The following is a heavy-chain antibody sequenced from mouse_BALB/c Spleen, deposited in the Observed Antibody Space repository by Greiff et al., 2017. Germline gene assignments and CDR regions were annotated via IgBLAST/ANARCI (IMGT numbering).Heavy chain of an antibody. D-gene: IGHD2-3*01. Sequence: VQLQQSGAELVKPGASVKLSCTASGFNFKDTYMHWVKQRPEQGLEWIGRIDPANGNTKYDPKFQGKATITADTSSNTAYLQLSSLTSEDTAVYYCAGWFHYAMDYWGQGTSVTVSS. CDR3: AGWFHYAMDY. CDR1: GFNFKDTY. J-gene: IGHJ4*01. CDR2: IDPANGNT. V-gene: IGHV14-3*02.